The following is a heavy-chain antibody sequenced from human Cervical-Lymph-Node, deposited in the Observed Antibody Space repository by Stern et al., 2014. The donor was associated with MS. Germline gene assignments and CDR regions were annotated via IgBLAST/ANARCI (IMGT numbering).Heavy chain of an antibody. CDR1: GYSFTIYY. J-gene: IGHJ4*02. V-gene: IGHV5-51*01. Sequence: VQLGQSGAEVKKPGESLKISCKLSGYSFTIYYIAWVRQMPGKGLEWMGVIYPYASDTPSSPSFQGHVPISADKSIPTAYLQWSSLRASDTAMYYCARHVQGFDYWGQGTLVTFSS. CDR3: ARHVQGFDY. CDR2: IYPYASDT.